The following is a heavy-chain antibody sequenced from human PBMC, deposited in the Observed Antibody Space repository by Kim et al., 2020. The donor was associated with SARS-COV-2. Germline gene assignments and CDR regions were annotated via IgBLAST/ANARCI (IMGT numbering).Heavy chain of an antibody. V-gene: IGHV3-21*01. CDR1: GFTFSSYS. CDR2: ISSNSSYI. CDR3: ARVGLLDNYGKDV. J-gene: IGHJ6*02. Sequence: GGSLRLSCAASGFTFSSYSMNWVRQAPGKGLEWVSAISSNSSYIYYADSVKGRFTISRDNAKNTLYLQMDSLRAEDTAVYYCARVGLLDNYGKDVWGQGT. D-gene: IGHD1-1*01.